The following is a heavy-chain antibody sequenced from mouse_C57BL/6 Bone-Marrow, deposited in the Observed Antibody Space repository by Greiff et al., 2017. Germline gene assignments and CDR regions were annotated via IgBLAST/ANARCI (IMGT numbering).Heavy chain of an antibody. J-gene: IGHJ2*01. Sequence: QVHVKQSGAELAQPGASVKLSCKASGYTFTSYWMHWVKQRPGQGLEWIGYINPSSGYTKYNQTFKDKATLTADKSSSTAYMQLSSLTYEDSAVYYCANNWDSYYFDYWGQGTTLTVSA. CDR1: GYTFTSYW. CDR3: ANNWDSYYFDY. D-gene: IGHD4-1*01. V-gene: IGHV1-7*01. CDR2: INPSSGYT.